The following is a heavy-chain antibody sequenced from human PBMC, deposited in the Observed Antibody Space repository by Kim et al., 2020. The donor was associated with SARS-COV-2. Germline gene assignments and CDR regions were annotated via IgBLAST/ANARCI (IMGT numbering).Heavy chain of an antibody. CDR2: IYSGGTT. Sequence: GGSLRLSCAASGFTVSNTYMSWVRQAPGKGLEWVAIIYSGGTTLYADSVKGRFTISRDSYKNTLHLQLNSLRVEDTAVYYRAAWMAPFHYWGQGTLATVSS. J-gene: IGHJ4*02. D-gene: IGHD2-2*03. CDR3: AAWMAPFHY. CDR1: GFTVSNTY. V-gene: IGHV3-66*01.